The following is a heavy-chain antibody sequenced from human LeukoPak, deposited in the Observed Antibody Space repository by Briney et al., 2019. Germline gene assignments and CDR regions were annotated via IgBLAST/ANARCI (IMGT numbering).Heavy chain of an antibody. V-gene: IGHV5-51*01. D-gene: IGHD3-22*01. CDR2: IYPGNSDT. CDR3: AVSGFLVDSYDNSGYSPIDY. CDR1: GYSFTSYW. Sequence: LGESLKISCKGSGYSFTSYWIGWVRQMPGKGLEWMGIIYPGNSDTRYSPSFQGQVTISADKSISTAYLQWSSLKASDTAMYYCAVSGFLVDSYDNSGYSPIDYWGQGTLVTVSS. J-gene: IGHJ4*02.